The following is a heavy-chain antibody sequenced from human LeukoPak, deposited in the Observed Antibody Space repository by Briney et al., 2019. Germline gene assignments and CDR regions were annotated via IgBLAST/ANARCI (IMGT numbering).Heavy chain of an antibody. Sequence: GVSLRLSCAAWGFTFSSYSVNCVRQAPRKGMEWVSSISSSSSYIYYADSVKGRFTISRDNAKNSLYLQMSSLRADDTAVYYCARAHFWHWGQGTLVTVSS. CDR3: ARAHFWH. D-gene: IGHD3-3*02. J-gene: IGHJ4*02. CDR1: GFTFSSYS. CDR2: ISSSSSYI. V-gene: IGHV3-21*01.